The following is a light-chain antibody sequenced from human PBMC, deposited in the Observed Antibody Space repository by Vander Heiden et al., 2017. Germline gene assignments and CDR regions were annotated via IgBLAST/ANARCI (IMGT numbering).Light chain of an antibody. Sequence: AIRMTQSPFSLSASVGDRVTITCWASQGISSYLAWYQQKPAKAPKLFIYYASSLQSGVPSRFSGSGYGTDYTLTISSRQPEDFATYYCQQYDSNPSITFGGGTKVXIK. J-gene: IGKJ4*01. CDR1: QGISSY. V-gene: IGKV1D-43*01. CDR2: YAS. CDR3: QQYDSNPSIT.